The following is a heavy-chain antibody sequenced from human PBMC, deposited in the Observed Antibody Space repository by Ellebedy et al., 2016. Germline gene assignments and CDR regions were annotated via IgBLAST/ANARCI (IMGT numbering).Heavy chain of an antibody. D-gene: IGHD3-3*01. CDR3: ARGVPVFGVVIYYYYGMDV. J-gene: IGHJ6*02. V-gene: IGHV1-46*01. Sequence: ASVKVSCKASGYTFTSYYMHWVRHAPGQGLAWMGIITPGACSTSYAQKFQGRVTLTRDTSTSTVYMELSSLRSKDTAVYYCARGVPVFGVVIYYYYGMDVWGQGTTVTVSS. CDR1: GYTFTSYY. CDR2: ITPGACST.